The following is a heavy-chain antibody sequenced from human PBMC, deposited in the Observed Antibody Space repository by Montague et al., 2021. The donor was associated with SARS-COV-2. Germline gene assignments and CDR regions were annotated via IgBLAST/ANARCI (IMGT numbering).Heavy chain of an antibody. CDR3: ARSPYRTTYLNGMDV. CDR1: GDSISSGDYH. CDR2: IYTLGST. J-gene: IGHJ6*02. V-gene: IGHV4-61*09. Sequence: TLPLTCTVSGDSISSGDYHWSWVRQPAGKGLEWIGYIYTLGSTSYNPSLKSRVTISMDTSKNQLSLKLSSVTAADTAVYFCARSPYRTTYLNGMDVWGQGTTVTVSS. D-gene: IGHD1-14*01.